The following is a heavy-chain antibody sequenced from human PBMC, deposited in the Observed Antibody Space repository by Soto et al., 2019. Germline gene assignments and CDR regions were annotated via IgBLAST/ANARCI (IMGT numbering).Heavy chain of an antibody. Sequence: ASVKVSCKASGYTFTSYAMHWVRQAPGQRLEWMGWINAGNGNTKYSQKFQGRVTITRDTSASTAYMELSSLRSEDTAVYYCARTGILTGYYNLYYYYYMDVWGKGTTVTVSS. J-gene: IGHJ6*03. CDR1: GYTFTSYA. CDR2: INAGNGNT. V-gene: IGHV1-3*01. CDR3: ARTGILTGYYNLYYYYYMDV. D-gene: IGHD3-9*01.